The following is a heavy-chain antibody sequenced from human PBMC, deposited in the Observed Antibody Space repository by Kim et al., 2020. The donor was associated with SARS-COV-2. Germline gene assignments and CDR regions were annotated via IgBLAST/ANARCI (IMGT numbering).Heavy chain of an antibody. J-gene: IGHJ6*02. CDR2: ISSSSSYI. CDR1: GFTFSSYS. CDR3: AAYTVTERSYGMDV. Sequence: GGSLRLSCAASGFTFSSYSMNWVRQAPGKGLEWVSSISSSSSYIYYADSVKGRFTISRDNAKNSLYLQMNSLRAEDTAVYYCAAYTVTERSYGMDVWGQGTTVTVSS. V-gene: IGHV3-21*01. D-gene: IGHD4-17*01.